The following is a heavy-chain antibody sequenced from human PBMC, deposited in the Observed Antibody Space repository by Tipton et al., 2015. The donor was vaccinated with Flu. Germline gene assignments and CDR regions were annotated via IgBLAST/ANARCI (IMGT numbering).Heavy chain of an antibody. CDR3: AREESPIPSHYGMDV. CDR1: GFTFSSYA. Sequence: SLRLSCAASGFTFSSYAMHWVRQAPGKGLEWVAVISYDGSNKYYADSVKGRFTISRDNSKNTLYLQMNSLRAEDTAVYYCAREESPIPSHYGMDVWGQGTTVTVSS. V-gene: IGHV3-30*04. CDR2: ISYDGSNK. J-gene: IGHJ6*02.